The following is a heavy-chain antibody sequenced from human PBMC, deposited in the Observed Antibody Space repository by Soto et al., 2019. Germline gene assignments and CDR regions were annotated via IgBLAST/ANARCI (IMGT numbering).Heavy chain of an antibody. CDR3: ATGSARFDF. Sequence: EVQLVESGGGSAKPGGSVRLSCAASGFTFTDAWMNWVRQVPGEGLEWVGHVKSQLDGGTTDSAAALDGRVTISRDDSKNMGYLQLNRLRTDDTAVYYCATGSARFDFWGQGTLVTVSS. V-gene: IGHV3-15*01. CDR1: GFTFTDAW. CDR2: VKSQLDGGTT. D-gene: IGHD6-6*01. J-gene: IGHJ5*01.